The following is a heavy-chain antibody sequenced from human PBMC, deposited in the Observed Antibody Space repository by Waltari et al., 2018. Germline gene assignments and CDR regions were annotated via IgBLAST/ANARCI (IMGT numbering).Heavy chain of an antibody. D-gene: IGHD6-6*01. CDR3: ARWSMGKVAARSYNWFDP. V-gene: IGHV4-38-2*02. CDR2: IYHSGST. J-gene: IGHJ5*02. CDR1: GYSISSGYS. Sequence: QVQLQESGPGLVKPSETLSLTCTVSGYSISSGYSWGWIRQPPGTGLEWIGSIYHSGSTDYNPSLKGRVTISVDTSKNQFSLKLSSVTAADTAVYYCARWSMGKVAARSYNWFDPWGQGTLVTVSS.